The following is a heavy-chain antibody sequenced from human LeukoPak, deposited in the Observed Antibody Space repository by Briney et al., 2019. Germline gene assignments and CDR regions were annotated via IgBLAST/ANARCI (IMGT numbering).Heavy chain of an antibody. CDR1: GGSISSGRYW. V-gene: IGHV4-31*03. J-gene: IGHJ2*01. CDR2: VYYSGST. Sequence: SQTLSLTCTVSGGSISSGRYWRSWIRQHPGKGLEWIGYVYYSGSTYYSPSLRSRLSMSVDTSRNQFSLNLSSVTAADTAVYYCARAILTASGSVWYFDLWGRGTLVTVSS. CDR3: ARAILTASGSVWYFDL. D-gene: IGHD3-3*01.